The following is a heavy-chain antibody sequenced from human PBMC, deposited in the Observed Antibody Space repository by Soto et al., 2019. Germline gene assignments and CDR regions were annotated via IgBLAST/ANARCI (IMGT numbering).Heavy chain of an antibody. CDR3: ATLSRVRSWLDP. D-gene: IGHD3-10*01. CDR1: GGSSSRYY. CDR2: ISYSGST. J-gene: IGHJ5*02. Sequence: PSETLSLTCTVSGGSSSRYYWSWIRQPPGRGLEWIGYISYSGSTNSNPSLKSRVTISRDTSKNQFSLNLNSVTAADSAVYYCATLSRVRSWLDPWGKGTLVTVSS. V-gene: IGHV4-59*08.